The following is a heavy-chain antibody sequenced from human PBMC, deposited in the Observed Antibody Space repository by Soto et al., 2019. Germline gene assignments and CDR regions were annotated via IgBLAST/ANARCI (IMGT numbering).Heavy chain of an antibody. CDR2: VWYDGSNE. D-gene: IGHD2-8*02. V-gene: IGHV3-33*01. CDR3: VRDWSSNANAVNDN. Sequence: VKLVESGGGVVQPGRSLRLSCTTSGFNVVMYGFHWVRQAPGKGLEWVASVWYDGSNEKYADYVKARFIISRDNSKNTIYLQMDSLTVEDTAVYYCVRDWSSNANAVNDNWGQGTLVTVSS. J-gene: IGHJ4*02. CDR1: GFNVVMYG.